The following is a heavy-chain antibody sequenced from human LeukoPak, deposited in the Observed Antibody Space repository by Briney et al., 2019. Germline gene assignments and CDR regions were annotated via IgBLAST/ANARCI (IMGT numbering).Heavy chain of an antibody. CDR2: IYSGGST. CDR1: GFTVSSNY. D-gene: IGHD2-15*01. Sequence: GGSLRLSCAASGFTVSSNYMGWVRQAPGKGLEWVSVIYSGGSTYYADSVKGRFAISRDNSKNTLYLQMNSLRAEDTAVYYCAARLGYCSGGSCRSGYWGQGTLVTVSS. CDR3: AARLGYCSGGSCRSGY. J-gene: IGHJ4*02. V-gene: IGHV3-53*01.